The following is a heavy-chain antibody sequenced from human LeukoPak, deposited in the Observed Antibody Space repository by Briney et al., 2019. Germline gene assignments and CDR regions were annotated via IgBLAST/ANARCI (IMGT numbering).Heavy chain of an antibody. J-gene: IGHJ4*02. CDR3: TRNRGIATAGILQAPHDY. CDR2: IRSKPYGETT. V-gene: IGHV3-49*04. Sequence: PGGSLRLSCSASGVAFGDYAMGWGRHGPGGGGEWGGFIRSKPYGETTEYAASAKGRFTISRDDSKNIVYLQMNSLKVEDTAPYYCTRNRGIATAGILQAPHDYWGEGTHVTVSS. D-gene: IGHD6-13*01. CDR1: GVAFGDYA.